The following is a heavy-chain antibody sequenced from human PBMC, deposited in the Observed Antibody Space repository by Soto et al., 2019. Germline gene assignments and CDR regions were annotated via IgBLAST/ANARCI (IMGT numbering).Heavy chain of an antibody. D-gene: IGHD2-15*01. CDR1: GFTFSSYG. CDR3: AKADIVVVVAATYFDY. V-gene: IGHV3-30*18. CDR2: ISYDGSNK. J-gene: IGHJ4*02. Sequence: PGGSLRLSCAASGFTFSSYGMHWVRQAPGKGLEWVAVISYDGSNKYYADSVKGRFTISRDNSKNTLYLQMNSLRAEDTAVYYCAKADIVVVVAATYFDYWGQGTLVTVSS.